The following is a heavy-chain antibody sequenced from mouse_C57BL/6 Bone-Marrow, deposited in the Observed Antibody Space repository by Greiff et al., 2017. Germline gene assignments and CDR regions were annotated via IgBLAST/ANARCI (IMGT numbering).Heavy chain of an antibody. D-gene: IGHD2-4*01. V-gene: IGHV1-5*01. J-gene: IGHJ1*03. CDR2: IYPGNSDT. CDR1: GYTFTSYW. CDR3: TRRYDYDVYWYFDV. Sequence: EVQLQQSGTVLARPGASVKMSCKTSGYTFTSYWMHWVKPRPGQGLEWIGAIYPGNSDTSYNQKFKGKAKLTAVTSASTAYMALSSLTNEDSAVYYCTRRYDYDVYWYFDVWGRGTTVTGSS.